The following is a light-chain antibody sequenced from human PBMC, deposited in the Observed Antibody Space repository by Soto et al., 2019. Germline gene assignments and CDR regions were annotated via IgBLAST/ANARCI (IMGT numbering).Light chain of an antibody. V-gene: IGKV3-15*01. CDR3: QQYDVWPPIT. CDR1: QSVVDN. Sequence: EVVLTQSPAALSVSPGATATLSCRASQSVVDNLAWYQQRPGQSPRLLIYRATSRATGVPARFSGSGSGTEFTLTIRSLQSEDFAVYYCQQYDVWPPITFGQGTRLEFK. CDR2: RAT. J-gene: IGKJ5*01.